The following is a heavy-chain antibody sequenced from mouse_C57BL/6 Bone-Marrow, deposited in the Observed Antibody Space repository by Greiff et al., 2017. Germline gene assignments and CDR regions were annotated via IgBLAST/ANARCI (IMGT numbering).Heavy chain of an antibody. CDR1: GFTFSSYG. J-gene: IGHJ2*01. Sequence: EVHLVESGGDFVKPGGSLKLSCAASGFTFSSYGMSWVRQTPDKRLEWVATISSGGSYTYYPDSVKGRFTISRDNAKNTLYLQMSSLKSEDTAMCSCAVFLDYWGQGTTLTVSS. V-gene: IGHV5-6*01. CDR3: AVFLDY. CDR2: ISSGGSYT.